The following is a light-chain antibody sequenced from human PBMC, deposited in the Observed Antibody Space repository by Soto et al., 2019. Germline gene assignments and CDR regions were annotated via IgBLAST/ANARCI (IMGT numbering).Light chain of an antibody. Sequence: EIVMTQSPATLSVSPGERATLSCRASQSVSSNLAWYQQKPGQAPRLLIYGASTRATGIPARFSGSGSGTEFTLTISSLQSEDFAVYYCQQYNNWPPLTFGHGTNVDIK. V-gene: IGKV3-15*01. CDR1: QSVSSN. J-gene: IGKJ3*01. CDR3: QQYNNWPPLT. CDR2: GAS.